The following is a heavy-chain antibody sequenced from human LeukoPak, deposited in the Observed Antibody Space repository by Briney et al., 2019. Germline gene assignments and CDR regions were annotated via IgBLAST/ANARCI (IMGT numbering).Heavy chain of an antibody. CDR1: GGSFSGYY. CDR2: INHSGST. J-gene: IGHJ4*02. D-gene: IGHD6-13*01. Sequence: PSETLSFTCAVYGGSFSGYYWSWIRQPPGKGLEWIGEINHSGSTNYNPSLKSRVTISVDTSKNQFSLKLSSVTAADTAVYYCARVGQQQLAAGTGFDYWGQGTLVTVSS. V-gene: IGHV4-34*01. CDR3: ARVGQQQLAAGTGFDY.